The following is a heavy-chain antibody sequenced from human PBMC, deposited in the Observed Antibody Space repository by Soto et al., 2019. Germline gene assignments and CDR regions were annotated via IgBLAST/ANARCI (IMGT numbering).Heavy chain of an antibody. CDR3: AASISYYGMYX. J-gene: IGHJ6*02. V-gene: IGHV5-51*01. CDR1: GYTFTNYW. CDR2: IYPGDSDT. Sequence: GESLNISCKGSGYTFTNYWIGWVRQMPGKGMEWMGIIYPGDSDTKYNPSFQGQVTISADKSITTTYLRWTSLKASDTAIYYCAASISYYGMYXWGQVTTFTVS.